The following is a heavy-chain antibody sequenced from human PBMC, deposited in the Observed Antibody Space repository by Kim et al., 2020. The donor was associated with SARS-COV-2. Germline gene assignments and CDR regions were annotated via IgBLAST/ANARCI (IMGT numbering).Heavy chain of an antibody. J-gene: IGHJ6*01. D-gene: IGHD3-9*01. Sequence: SETLSLTCTVSGGSISSSSYYWGWIRQPPGKGLEWIGSIYYSGSTYYNPSLKSRVTISVDTSKNQFSLKLSSVTAADTAVYYCARSRLDYAIFTGSSYY. V-gene: IGHV4-39*01. CDR3: ARSRLDYAIFTGSSYY. CDR2: IYYSGST. CDR1: GGSISSSSYY.